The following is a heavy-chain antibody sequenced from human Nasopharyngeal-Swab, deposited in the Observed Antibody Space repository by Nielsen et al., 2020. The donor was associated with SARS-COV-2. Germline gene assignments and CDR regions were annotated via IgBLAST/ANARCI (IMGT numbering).Heavy chain of an antibody. CDR3: AKLGIGGWLGSTTGYFDY. J-gene: IGHJ4*02. Sequence: GESLKISCAASGFTFSSYAMSWVRQAPGKGLEWVSAISGSGRSTYYADSVKGRFTISRDNSKNTLYLQMNSLRAEDTAVYFCAKLGIGGWLGSTTGYFDYWGQGTLVTVSS. CDR2: ISGSGRST. D-gene: IGHD2/OR15-2a*01. CDR1: GFTFSSYA. V-gene: IGHV3-23*01.